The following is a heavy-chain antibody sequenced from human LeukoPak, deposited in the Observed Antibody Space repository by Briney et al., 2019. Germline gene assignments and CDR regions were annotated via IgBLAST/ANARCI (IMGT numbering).Heavy chain of an antibody. CDR1: GGSISSSSYY. J-gene: IGHJ5*02. CDR2: IYYSGST. Sequence: PSETLSLTCTVSGGSISSSSYYWGWIRQPPGKGLEWIGSIYYSGSTYYNPSLKSRVTISVDTSKNQFSLKLSSVTAADTAVYYCARHGWGHCSSTSCYTFNPTTLNWFDPWGQGTLVTVSS. V-gene: IGHV4-39*01. CDR3: ARHGWGHCSSTSCYTFNPTTLNWFDP. D-gene: IGHD2-2*01.